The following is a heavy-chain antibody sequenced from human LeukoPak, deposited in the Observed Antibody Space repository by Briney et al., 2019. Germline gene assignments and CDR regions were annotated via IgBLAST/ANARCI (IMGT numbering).Heavy chain of an antibody. CDR2: ISGSGGST. D-gene: IGHD3-9*01. CDR1: GFTFSTYA. CDR3: AKDSPFDWLSTAFDY. V-gene: IGHV3-23*01. Sequence: PGGSLRLSCAASGFTFSTYAMSWVRQAPGKGLEWVSAISGSGGSTYYTDSVKGRFTISRDNSKNTLYLQMNSLRAEDTAVYYCAKDSPFDWLSTAFDYWGQGTLVTVSS. J-gene: IGHJ4*02.